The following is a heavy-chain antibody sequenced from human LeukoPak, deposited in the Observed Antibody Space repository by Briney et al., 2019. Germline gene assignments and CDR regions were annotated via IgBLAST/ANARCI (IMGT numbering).Heavy chain of an antibody. V-gene: IGHV3-30-3*01. CDR3: ARGNSSSRGFYFDY. J-gene: IGHJ4*02. D-gene: IGHD6-13*01. CDR1: GFTFSSYA. CDR2: ISYDGSNK. Sequence: PGRSLRLSCAASGFTFSSYAMHWVRQAPGKGLEXXXVISYDGSNKYYADSVKGRFTISRDNSKNTLYLQMNSLRAEDTAVYYCARGNSSSRGFYFDYWGQGTLVTVSS.